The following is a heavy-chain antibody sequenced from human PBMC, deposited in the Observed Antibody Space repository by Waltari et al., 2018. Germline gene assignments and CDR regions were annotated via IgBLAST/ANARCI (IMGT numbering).Heavy chain of an antibody. CDR2: INPNSGGT. J-gene: IGHJ5*02. CDR3: ARATPWGSGWFDP. V-gene: IGHV1-2*02. Sequence: VKVSCKASGYTFTGYYMHWVRQAPGQGLEWMGWINPNSGGTNYAQKFQGRVTMTRDTSISTAYMELSRLRSDDTAVYYCARATPWGSGWFDPWGQGTLVTVSS. CDR1: GYTFTGYY. D-gene: IGHD7-27*01.